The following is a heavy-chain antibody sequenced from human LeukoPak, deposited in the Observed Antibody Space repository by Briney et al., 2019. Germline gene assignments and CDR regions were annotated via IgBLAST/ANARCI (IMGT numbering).Heavy chain of an antibody. J-gene: IGHJ6*03. Sequence: ASVKVSCKASVYTFTGYYMHWVRQAPGQGLEWMGWINPNSGGTNCAQKFQGRVTMTRDTSISTAYMELSRLRSDDTAVYYCARGGDYDFWSGPTPGCYYYYYMDVWGKGTTVTVSS. CDR1: VYTFTGYY. CDR2: INPNSGGT. D-gene: IGHD3-3*01. CDR3: ARGGDYDFWSGPTPGCYYYYYMDV. V-gene: IGHV1-2*02.